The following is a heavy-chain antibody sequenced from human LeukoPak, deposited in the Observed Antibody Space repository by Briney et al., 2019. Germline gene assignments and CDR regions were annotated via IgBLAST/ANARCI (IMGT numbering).Heavy chain of an antibody. D-gene: IGHD2-2*01. CDR3: ARVVQVPAVYFDF. CDR1: GGSISSGGYY. CDR2: IYYSGST. J-gene: IGHJ4*02. V-gene: IGHV4-31*03. Sequence: SETLSLTCTVSGGSISSGGYYWSWIRQHPGKGLEWIGYIYYSGSTYYNPSPKSRVTISVDMSKNQFSLKLSSVTAADTAVYYCARVVQVPAVYFDFWGQGTLVTVSS.